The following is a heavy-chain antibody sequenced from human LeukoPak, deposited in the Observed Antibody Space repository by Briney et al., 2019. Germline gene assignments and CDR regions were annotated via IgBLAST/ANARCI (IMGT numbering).Heavy chain of an antibody. V-gene: IGHV1-2*06. CDR1: GYTFTGYY. J-gene: IGHJ4*02. CDR2: INPNSGGT. CDR3: AREGSGSYSGDY. Sequence: WASVKVSCKASGYTFTGYYMHWVRQAPGQGLEWMGRINPNSGGTNYAQKFQGRVTITRDTSISTAYMELSRLRSDDTAVYYCAREGSGSYSGDYWGQGTLVTVSS. D-gene: IGHD1-26*01.